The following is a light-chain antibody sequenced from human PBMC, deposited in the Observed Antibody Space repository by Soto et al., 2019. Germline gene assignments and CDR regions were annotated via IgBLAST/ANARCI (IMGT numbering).Light chain of an antibody. V-gene: IGLV2-14*01. CDR2: EVN. Sequence: QSALTQPASVSGSPGQSITISCTGTSSDVGGYNYVSWYQQHPGKAPKLIICEVNNRPSGVSNRFSGSKSGNTASLTISGLQAEDEADYYCCSYTGSSTLVFGGGTKVTVL. J-gene: IGLJ3*02. CDR1: SSDVGGYNY. CDR3: CSYTGSSTLV.